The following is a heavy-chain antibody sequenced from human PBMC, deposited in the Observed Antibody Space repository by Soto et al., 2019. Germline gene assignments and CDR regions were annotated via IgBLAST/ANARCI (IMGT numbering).Heavy chain of an antibody. J-gene: IGHJ5*02. V-gene: IGHV3-48*01. CDR1: GFTFSSYS. D-gene: IGHD2-2*01. CDR3: AREYCSSTSCLNWFAP. CDR2: ISSSSSTI. Sequence: GGSLRLSCAASGFTFSSYSMNWVRQAPGKGLERVSYISSSSSTIYYADSVKGRFTISRDNAKNSLYLQMNSLRAEDTAVYYCAREYCSSTSCLNWFAPWGQGTLVTVSS.